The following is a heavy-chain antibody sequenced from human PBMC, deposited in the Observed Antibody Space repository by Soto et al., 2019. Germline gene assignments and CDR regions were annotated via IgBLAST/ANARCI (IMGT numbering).Heavy chain of an antibody. D-gene: IGHD2-2*01. CDR1: GFTFSSYA. J-gene: IGHJ5*01. CDR2: ISGSGGST. CDR3: AKTGHIVLVPADKNWLES. Sequence: GGSLRLSCVASGFTFSSYAVSWVRQAPGKGLEWVSAISGSGGSTYYADSVKGRFTISRDNSKNTVFLQVNSLRAEDTAIYYCAKTGHIVLVPADKNWLESWGDETLVHGSS. V-gene: IGHV3-23*01.